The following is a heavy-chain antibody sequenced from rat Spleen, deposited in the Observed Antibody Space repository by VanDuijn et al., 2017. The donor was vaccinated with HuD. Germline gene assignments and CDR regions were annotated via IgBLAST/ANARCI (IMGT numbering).Heavy chain of an antibody. CDR1: GFTFSDYN. D-gene: IGHD1-11*01. CDR2: IIYDGSRT. Sequence: EVQLVESGGGLVQPGRSLKLSCAASGFTFSDYNMAWVRQAPKKGLEWVATIIYDGSRTYYRDSVKGRFTISRDKAKSTLYLQMDSLRSEDTATYYCATHGGGYGWFAYWGQGTLVTVSS. CDR3: ATHGGGYGWFAY. J-gene: IGHJ3*01. V-gene: IGHV5S10*01.